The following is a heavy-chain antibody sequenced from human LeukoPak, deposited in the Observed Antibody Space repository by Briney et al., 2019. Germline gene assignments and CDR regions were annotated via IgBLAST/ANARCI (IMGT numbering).Heavy chain of an antibody. Sequence: VASVTVSCTASGYTFTSYGISWVRQAPGQGLEWMGWISAYNGNTNYAQKLQGRVTMTTDTSTSTAYMELRSLRSDDTAGYYCARADSGSPLYYFDYWGQGTLVTVSS. J-gene: IGHJ4*02. D-gene: IGHD1-26*01. CDR3: ARADSGSPLYYFDY. CDR2: ISAYNGNT. CDR1: GYTFTSYG. V-gene: IGHV1-18*01.